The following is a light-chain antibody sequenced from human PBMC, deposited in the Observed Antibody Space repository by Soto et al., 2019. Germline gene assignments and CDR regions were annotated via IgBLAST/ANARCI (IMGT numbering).Light chain of an antibody. CDR3: HQYGISPPLT. CDR1: QSVSSNY. V-gene: IGKV3-20*01. CDR2: GAS. J-gene: IGKJ4*01. Sequence: EIVLTQSPGTLSLSPGERATLSCRASQSVSSNYLAWYQQKSGQAPRLLIYGASNRATGIPDRFGGSGSGTDFTLTINRLEPEDSAVYYCHQYGISPPLTFGGGTKVDIK.